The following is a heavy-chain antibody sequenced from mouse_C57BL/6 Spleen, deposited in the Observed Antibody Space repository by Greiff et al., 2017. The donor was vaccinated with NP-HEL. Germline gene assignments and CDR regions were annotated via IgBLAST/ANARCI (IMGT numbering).Heavy chain of an antibody. CDR2: IRLKSDNYAT. CDR1: GFTFSNYW. D-gene: IGHD1-1*01. Sequence: EVKLVESGGGLVQPGGSMKLSCVASGFTFSNYWMNWVRQSPEKGLEWVAQIRLKSDNYATHYAESVKGRFTISRDDSKSSVYLQMNNLRAEDTGIYYCTVLLYYRDYYAMDYWGQGTSVTVSS. J-gene: IGHJ4*01. V-gene: IGHV6-3*01. CDR3: TVLLYYRDYYAMDY.